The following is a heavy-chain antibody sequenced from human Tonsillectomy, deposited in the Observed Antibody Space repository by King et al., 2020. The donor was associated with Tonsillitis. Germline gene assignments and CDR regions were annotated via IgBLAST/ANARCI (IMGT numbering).Heavy chain of an antibody. CDR1: GGSISSGGYY. V-gene: IGHV4-31*03. J-gene: IGHJ4*02. CDR3: ARDMGYYDSSGYVGYFDY. CDR2: IYYSGST. Sequence: VQLQESGPGLVKPSQTLSLTCTVSGGSISSGGYYWSWIRQHPGKGLEWIGSIYYSGSTYYNPSLQSRGTISVDTSKNQFSLKLSSVTAADTAVDYCARDMGYYDSSGYVGYFDYWGQGSLVTVSS. D-gene: IGHD3-22*01.